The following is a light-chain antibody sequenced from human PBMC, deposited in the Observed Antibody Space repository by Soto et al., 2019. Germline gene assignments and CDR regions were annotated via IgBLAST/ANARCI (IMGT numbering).Light chain of an antibody. J-gene: IGLJ2*01. V-gene: IGLV2-11*01. CDR3: CSYAGSPRV. CDR2: DVS. Sequence: QPVLTQPRSVSGSPGQSVTISCTGTSSDVGGYNYVSWYQQHPGKAPKLMIYDVSKRPSGVPDRFSGSKSGNTASLTISGLQAEDEADYYCCSYAGSPRVFGGGTKLTVL. CDR1: SSDVGGYNY.